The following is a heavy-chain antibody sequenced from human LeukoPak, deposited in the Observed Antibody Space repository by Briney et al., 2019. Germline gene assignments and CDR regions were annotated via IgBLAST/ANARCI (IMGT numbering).Heavy chain of an antibody. J-gene: IGHJ4*02. D-gene: IGHD3-22*01. CDR2: IYTSGST. CDR1: GGSISSYY. CDR3: ARDQYYYDSSGHPLFDY. V-gene: IGHV4-4*07. Sequence: PSETLSLTCTVSGGSISSYYWSWIRQPAGKGLEWIGRIYTSGSTNYNPSLKSRVTMSVDTSKNQFSLKLSSVTAADTAVYYCARDQYYYDSSGHPLFDYWGQGTLVTVSS.